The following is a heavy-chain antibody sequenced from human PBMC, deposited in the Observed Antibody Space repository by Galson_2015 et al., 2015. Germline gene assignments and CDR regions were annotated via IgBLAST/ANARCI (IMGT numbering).Heavy chain of an antibody. CDR1: GHSFTSYW. D-gene: IGHD5-18*01. Sequence: QSGAEVKKPGESLEISCKGSGHSFTSYWIAWVRQMPGKGLEWMGSIYPGDSNVKYSPSFQGQVIISADKSITTAYVQWSSLKASDTAIYYCARTDMAAMGREYFDYWGQGTLVTVSS. CDR2: IYPGDSNV. J-gene: IGHJ4*02. V-gene: IGHV5-51*01. CDR3: ARTDMAAMGREYFDY.